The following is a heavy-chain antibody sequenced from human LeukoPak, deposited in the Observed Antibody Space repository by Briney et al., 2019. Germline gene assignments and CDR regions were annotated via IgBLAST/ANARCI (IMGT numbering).Heavy chain of an antibody. J-gene: IGHJ4*02. CDR3: ARAQTHYAPFDY. Sequence: PSETLSLTCAVYGGSFSGYYWSWIRQPPGKGLEWIGEINHSGSTNYNPSLKSRVTISVDTSKNQFSLKLSSVTAADTAVYYCARAQTHYAPFDYWGQGTLVTVSS. D-gene: IGHD3-16*01. CDR2: INHSGST. CDR1: GGSFSGYY. V-gene: IGHV4-34*01.